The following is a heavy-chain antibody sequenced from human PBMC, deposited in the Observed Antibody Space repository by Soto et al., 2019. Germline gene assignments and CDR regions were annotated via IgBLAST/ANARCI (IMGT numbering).Heavy chain of an antibody. J-gene: IGHJ4*02. CDR1: GFTFSSYA. V-gene: IGHV3-30*03. CDR3: ARGTIVARQHLDY. CDR2: ISIRGGDE. D-gene: IGHD6-6*01. Sequence: GGSLRLSCAASGFTFSSYAMHWARQAPGKGLEWVTVISIRGGDEYYAESVRGRFTISRDDSKNTLYLQMDSLRVEDTAIYYCARGTIVARQHLDYWGQGTLVTVSS.